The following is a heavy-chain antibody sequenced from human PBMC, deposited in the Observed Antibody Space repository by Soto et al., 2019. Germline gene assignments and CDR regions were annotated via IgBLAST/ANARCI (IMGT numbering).Heavy chain of an antibody. J-gene: IGHJ4*02. CDR3: AREMSTKLDY. V-gene: IGHV4-4*02. Sequence: PSETLCLTCDVSGGSLSSRNWWGWVRQPPGKGLEWIGEIYHSGDTNYDPSLKSRVTISVDTSKNQVSLTLSSVTAADTAVYYCAREMSTKLDYWGQGALVTVSS. CDR1: GGSLSSRNW. D-gene: IGHD1-1*01. CDR2: IYHSGDT.